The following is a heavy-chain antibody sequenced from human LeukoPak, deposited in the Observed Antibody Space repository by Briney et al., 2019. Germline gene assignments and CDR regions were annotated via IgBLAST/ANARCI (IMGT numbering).Heavy chain of an antibody. J-gene: IGHJ4*02. CDR3: ASRYDILTGYWDWGKKGFGYYFDY. CDR2: IYISGST. CDR1: GGSISSYY. V-gene: IGHV4-4*07. Sequence: SETLSLTCTVSGGSISSYYWSWIRQPAGKGLEWIGRIYISGSTNYNPSLKSRVTISVDTSKNQFSLKLSSVTAADTAVYYCASRYDILTGYWDWGKKGFGYYFDYWGQGTLVTVSS. D-gene: IGHD3-9*01.